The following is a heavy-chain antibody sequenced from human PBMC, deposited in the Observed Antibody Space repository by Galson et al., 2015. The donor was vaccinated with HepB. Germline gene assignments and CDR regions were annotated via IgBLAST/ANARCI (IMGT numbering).Heavy chain of an antibody. CDR2: IKQDGSEK. CDR3: ARDSPYSGSYSGLGY. CDR1: GFTFSSYW. V-gene: IGHV3-7*03. Sequence: SLRLSCAASGFTFSSYWMSWVCQAPGKGLEWVANIKQDGSEKYYVDSVKGRFTISRDNAKNSLYLQMNSLRAEDTAVYYCARDSPYSGSYSGLGYWGQGTLVTVSS. J-gene: IGHJ4*02. D-gene: IGHD1-26*01.